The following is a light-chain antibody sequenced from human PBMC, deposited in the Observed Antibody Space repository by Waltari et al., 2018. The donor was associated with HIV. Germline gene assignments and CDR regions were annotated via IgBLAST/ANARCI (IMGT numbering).Light chain of an antibody. J-gene: IGLJ1*01. Sequence: QSALTQPRSVSGSPGHSVTISCTGSSGDVGGYNYVSWYQQYPDRAPKLVIYDVSKWPSGVPDRFAGSKSGNTASLTISGLHAEDEADYYCCSYAGSFTDVFGTGTKVTVL. V-gene: IGLV2-11*01. CDR1: SGDVGGYNY. CDR3: CSYAGSFTDV. CDR2: DVS.